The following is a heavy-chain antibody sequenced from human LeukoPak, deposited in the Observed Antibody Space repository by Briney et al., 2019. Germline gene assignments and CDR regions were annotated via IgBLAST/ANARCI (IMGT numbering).Heavy chain of an antibody. J-gene: IGHJ5*02. Sequence: PSETLSLTCAVSGGSISSGGYSWSWIRQPPGKGLEWIGYIYHSGSTYYNPSLKSRVTISVDRSKNQFSLKLSSVTAADTAVYYCARESVVVVAARGWLDPWGQGTLVTVSS. CDR3: ARESVVVVAARGWLDP. CDR2: IYHSGST. CDR1: GGSISSGGYS. V-gene: IGHV4-30-2*01. D-gene: IGHD2-15*01.